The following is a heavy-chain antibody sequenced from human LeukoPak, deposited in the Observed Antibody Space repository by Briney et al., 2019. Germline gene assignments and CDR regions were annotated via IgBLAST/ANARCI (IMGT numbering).Heavy chain of an antibody. CDR1: GDSISNYY. V-gene: IGHV4-4*07. CDR3: AREGRAAVGTGAFDI. J-gene: IGHJ3*02. D-gene: IGHD6-13*01. CDR2: ISTGGST. Sequence: PSETPSLTCTVSGDSISNYYWSWIRQPAGKGLEWIGRISTGGSTNYNPSLKSRVTMSVNTSKNQFSLKLNSVTAADTAVYHCAREGRAAVGTGAFDIRGQGTMVTVSS.